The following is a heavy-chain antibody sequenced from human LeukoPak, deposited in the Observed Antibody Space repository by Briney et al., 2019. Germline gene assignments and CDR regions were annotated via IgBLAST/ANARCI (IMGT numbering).Heavy chain of an antibody. V-gene: IGHV3-23*01. CDR2: IIGIGART. CDR1: GFTFSTYA. J-gene: IGHJ4*02. CDR3: AKDRPCTTCSPSDY. D-gene: IGHD2-2*01. Sequence: GGSLRLSCAASGFTFSTYAVSWVRQAPGKGLEWVSSIIGIGARTYYADSVKGRFTISRDTSKNTLYLQMNSLRADDTAVYYCAKDRPCTTCSPSDYWGQGTLVTVSS.